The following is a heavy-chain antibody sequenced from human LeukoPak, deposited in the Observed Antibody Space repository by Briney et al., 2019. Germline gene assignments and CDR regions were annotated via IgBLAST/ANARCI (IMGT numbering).Heavy chain of an antibody. Sequence: ASVKVSCKAPGYTFTGYYMHWVRQAPGQGLEWMGRINPNSGGTNYAQKFQGRVTMTRDTSISTAYMELSRLRSDDTAVYYCARGEYSYGPFDPWGQGTLVTVSS. J-gene: IGHJ5*02. V-gene: IGHV1-2*06. CDR3: ARGEYSYGPFDP. D-gene: IGHD5-18*01. CDR1: GYTFTGYY. CDR2: INPNSGGT.